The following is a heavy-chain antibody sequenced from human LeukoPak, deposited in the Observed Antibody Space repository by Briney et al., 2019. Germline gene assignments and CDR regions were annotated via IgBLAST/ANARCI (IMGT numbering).Heavy chain of an antibody. D-gene: IGHD6-13*01. Sequence: PGGSLRLSCAASGFTFGSHAMHWARQAPGKGLEWVAFISYDGGNKYYADSVKGRFTISRDNSKNTLYLQMNSLRAEDTAVYYCARGDSGSWYFFDYWGQGTLVTVSS. CDR3: ARGDSGSWYFFDY. CDR1: GFTFGSHA. CDR2: ISYDGGNK. V-gene: IGHV3-30*04. J-gene: IGHJ4*02.